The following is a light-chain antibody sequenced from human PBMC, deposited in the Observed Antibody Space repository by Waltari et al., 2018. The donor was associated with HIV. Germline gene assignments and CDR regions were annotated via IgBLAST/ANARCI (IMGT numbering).Light chain of an antibody. CDR2: EVS. Sequence: QSALTQPASVSGSPGQSITISCTGTSSDVGGYNYVSWYQHHPGKAPKLMISEVSNRPSGVSNRFSGLQAEDEADYYCSSYRSSSTLDVVFGGGTKLTVL. V-gene: IGLV2-14*01. CDR3: SSYRSSSTLDVV. CDR1: SSDVGGYNY. J-gene: IGLJ2*01.